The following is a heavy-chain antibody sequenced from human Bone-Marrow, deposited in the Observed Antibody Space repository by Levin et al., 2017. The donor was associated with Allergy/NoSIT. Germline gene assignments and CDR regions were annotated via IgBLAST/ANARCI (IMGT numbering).Heavy chain of an antibody. CDR3: TRGHGFGGPDFDP. Sequence: GESLKISCVASGFTFSDYYMDWVRQAPGKGLEWVGRGRDKANGYTATYAASVRDRFYISRDDSRNSVYLQMSSLKTDDTAVYYCTRGHGFGGPDFDPWGQGTLVTVSS. CDR1: GFTFSDYY. CDR2: GRDKANGYTA. J-gene: IGHJ5*02. V-gene: IGHV3-72*01. D-gene: IGHD3-16*01.